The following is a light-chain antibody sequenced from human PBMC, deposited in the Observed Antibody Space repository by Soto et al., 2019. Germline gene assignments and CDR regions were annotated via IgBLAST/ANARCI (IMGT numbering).Light chain of an antibody. V-gene: IGLV1-40*01. CDR3: QSYDSSLSGSVV. Sequence: QSVLTQPPSVSGAPGQRVTISCTGSNSNIGAGYDVHWYQQLPGTAPKLLIYGNSNRPSGVPDRFSGSKSGTSASLAITGLQAEVEADYYCQSYDSSLSGSVVFGGGTKLTVL. CDR2: GNS. CDR1: NSNIGAGYD. J-gene: IGLJ2*01.